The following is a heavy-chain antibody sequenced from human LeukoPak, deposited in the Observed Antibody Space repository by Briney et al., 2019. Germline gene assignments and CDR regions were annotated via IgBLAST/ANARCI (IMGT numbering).Heavy chain of an antibody. Sequence: ASMKVSCKASGYTLNTYGVSWVRQAPGQGLEWMGWISAYNGNTNYAQTFQDRVTITTDTSTSTVYMELRSLTSDDTAVYYCARVDGGSCTLTNCPPGYWFFDLWGRGTLVTVSS. J-gene: IGHJ2*01. CDR1: GYTLNTYG. V-gene: IGHV1-18*04. CDR2: ISAYNGNT. CDR3: ARVDGGSCTLTNCPPGYWFFDL. D-gene: IGHD2-2*01.